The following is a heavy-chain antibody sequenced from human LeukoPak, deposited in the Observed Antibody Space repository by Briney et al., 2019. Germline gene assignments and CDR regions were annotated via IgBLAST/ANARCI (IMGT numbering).Heavy chain of an antibody. D-gene: IGHD3-10*01. CDR2: IYSGGST. CDR3: ARDYYGSGSYE. CDR1: GFTVSSNY. J-gene: IGHJ4*02. V-gene: IGHV3-53*01. Sequence: QPGGSLRLSCAASGFTVSSNYMSWVRQAPGKGPEWVSIIYSGGSTYYADSVKGRFTISRDNSKNTLYLQMNTLGAEDTAVYYCARDYYGSGSYEWGQGTLVTVSS.